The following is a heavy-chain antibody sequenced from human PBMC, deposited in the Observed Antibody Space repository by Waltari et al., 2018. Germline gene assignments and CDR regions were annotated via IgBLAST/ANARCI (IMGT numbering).Heavy chain of an antibody. CDR1: GFTFSSSW. J-gene: IGHJ4*02. D-gene: IGHD3-9*01. CDR2: IHADGSAT. Sequence: EVQLGESGGGLVQPGGSLRLSFEASGFTFSSSWMYWVRQAPGKGLVWVSRIHADGSATTYADSVMGRFTISRDNAKNTVFLQMNSLRAEDTAVYYCARGGHFDWLPTDYWGQGTLVTVSS. V-gene: IGHV3-74*01. CDR3: ARGGHFDWLPTDY.